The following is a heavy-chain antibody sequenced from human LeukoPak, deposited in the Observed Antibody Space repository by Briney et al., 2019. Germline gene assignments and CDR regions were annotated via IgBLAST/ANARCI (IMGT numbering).Heavy chain of an antibody. CDR1: GFTFSNSA. CDR2: LSASGGTT. V-gene: IGHV3-23*01. J-gene: IGHJ4*02. D-gene: IGHD3-3*01. CDR3: AKDGGLRFLEWLLVNFDY. Sequence: GGSLRLSCVAYGFTFSNSAMTWVRQAPGKGLEWVSGLSASGGTTFYADSVKGRFTISRDISKNTLYLQMNSLRAEDTAVYYCAKDGGLRFLEWLLVNFDYWGQGTLVTVSS.